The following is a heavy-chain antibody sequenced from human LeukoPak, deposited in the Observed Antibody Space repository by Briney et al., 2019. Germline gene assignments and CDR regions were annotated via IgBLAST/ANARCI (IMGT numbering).Heavy chain of an antibody. CDR1: GGSISSSPYY. V-gene: IGHV4-39*07. CDR2: IYYSGTT. D-gene: IGHD3-22*01. Sequence: SETLSLTCTVSGGSISSSPYYWGWIRQPPGKGLEWIGSIYYSGTTHYSPSLESRVTISVDTSKNQFSLKLSSVTAADTAVYYCAREVSTVYYYDSSTTDYWGQGTLVTVSS. J-gene: IGHJ4*02. CDR3: AREVSTVYYYDSSTTDY.